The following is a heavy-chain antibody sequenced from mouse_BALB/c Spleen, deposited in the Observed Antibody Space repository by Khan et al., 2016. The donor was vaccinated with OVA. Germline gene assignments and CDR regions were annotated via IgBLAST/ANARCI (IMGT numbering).Heavy chain of an antibody. Sequence: QIQLVQSGPELKKPGATVKISCKASGYTFTSYGMNWVKQSPGKALKWIGWIKTYTGEPTYADDFKGRFAFSLETSASTAYLQIHILKNEDTATYLWAKHHYFAYTLNDRGQGTSGTVSS. CDR2: IKTYTGEP. CDR1: GYTFTSYG. CDR3: AKHHYFAYTLND. V-gene: IGHV9-3-1*01. D-gene: IGHD1-1*01. J-gene: IGHJ4*01.